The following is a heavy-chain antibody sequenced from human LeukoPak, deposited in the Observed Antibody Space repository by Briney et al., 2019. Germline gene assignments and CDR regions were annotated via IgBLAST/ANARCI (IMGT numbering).Heavy chain of an antibody. V-gene: IGHV3-30*03. CDR2: ISYDGSNK. D-gene: IGHD6-13*01. Sequence: PGGSLRLSCAASGFTFSSYGMHWVRQAPGKGLEWVAVISYDGSNKYYADSVKGRFTISRDNSKNTLYLQMNSLRAEDTAVYYCARQSGSSWYLFAFDIWGQGTMVTVSS. CDR3: ARQSGSSWYLFAFDI. CDR1: GFTFSSYG. J-gene: IGHJ3*02.